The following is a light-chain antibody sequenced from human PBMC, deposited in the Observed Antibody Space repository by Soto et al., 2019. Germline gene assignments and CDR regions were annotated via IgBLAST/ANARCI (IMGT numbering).Light chain of an antibody. CDR3: QQYKDSGYT. Sequence: DIQMTQSPSTLSASVGDRVMIAFRASQTVERWMAWYQQKPGKAPKLLISDVSTLERGVPSRFRGSGSATEFTLTISGLQPDDFATYYCQQYKDSGYTFGQGTKVDI. J-gene: IGKJ2*01. V-gene: IGKV1-5*01. CDR2: DVS. CDR1: QTVERW.